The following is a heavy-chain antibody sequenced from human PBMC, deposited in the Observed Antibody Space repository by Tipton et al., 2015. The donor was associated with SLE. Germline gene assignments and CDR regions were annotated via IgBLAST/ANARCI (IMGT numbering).Heavy chain of an antibody. Sequence: RSLRLSCAASGFTFSSYGMHWVRQAPGKGLEWVAVIWYDGSNKYYADSVKGRFTISRDNSKNTLYLQMNSLRAEDTAVYYCARSRSSWYFDLWGRGTLVTVSP. CDR1: GFTFSSYG. D-gene: IGHD6-13*01. V-gene: IGHV3-33*01. J-gene: IGHJ2*01. CDR2: IWYDGSNK. CDR3: ARSRSSWYFDL.